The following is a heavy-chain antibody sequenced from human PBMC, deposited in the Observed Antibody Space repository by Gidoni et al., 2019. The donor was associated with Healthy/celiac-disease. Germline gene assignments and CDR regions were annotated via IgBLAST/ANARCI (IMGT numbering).Heavy chain of an antibody. D-gene: IGHD3-10*01. Sequence: EVQLVESGGGLVKPGGSLRLACAASGLTFSTYSMNWVRQAPGKGLEWFSSISSSSSYIYYADSVKGRFTISRDNAKNSLYLQMNSLRAEDTAVYYCARDSMVRGVAVPGRFDPWGQGTLVTVSS. V-gene: IGHV3-21*01. CDR1: GLTFSTYS. CDR3: ARDSMVRGVAVPGRFDP. J-gene: IGHJ5*02. CDR2: ISSSSSYI.